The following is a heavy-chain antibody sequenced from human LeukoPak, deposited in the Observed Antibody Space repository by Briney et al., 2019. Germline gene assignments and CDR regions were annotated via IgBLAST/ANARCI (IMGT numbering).Heavy chain of an antibody. CDR1: GFTVSSNY. CDR2: IYSGGST. D-gene: IGHD3-9*01. J-gene: IGHJ3*02. Sequence: GGSLRLSCAASGFTVSSNYISWVRQAPGKGLEWVSVIYSGGSTYYGDSVKGRFTISRDNSKNTLYLQMNSLRAEDTAVYYCARDSILTGAVLGAFDIWGQGTMVTVSS. V-gene: IGHV3-53*01. CDR3: ARDSILTGAVLGAFDI.